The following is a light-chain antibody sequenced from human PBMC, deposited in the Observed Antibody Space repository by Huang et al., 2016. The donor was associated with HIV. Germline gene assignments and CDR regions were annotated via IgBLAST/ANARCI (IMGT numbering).Light chain of an antibody. Sequence: EIVLTQSPATLSLSPGERATLSCRASQSVSSYLAWYQQKPGPAPRLLIYDASNRATGIPARFSGSGSGTDFTLTISSLESEDFAVYYCQQRSNWPRFTFGPGTKVDIK. CDR2: DAS. CDR3: QQRSNWPRFT. CDR1: QSVSSY. J-gene: IGKJ3*01. V-gene: IGKV3-11*01.